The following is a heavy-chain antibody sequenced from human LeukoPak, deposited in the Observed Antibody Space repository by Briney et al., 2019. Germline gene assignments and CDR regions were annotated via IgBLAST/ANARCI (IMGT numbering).Heavy chain of an antibody. Sequence: SVKVSCRASGGTFSSYAISWVRQAPGQGLEWMGRIIPIFGTANYAQKFQGRVTITTDESTSTAYMELSSLRSEDTAVYYCARDKVRGSWFDPWGQGTLVTVSS. CDR1: GGTFSSYA. J-gene: IGHJ5*02. CDR3: ARDKVRGSWFDP. D-gene: IGHD3-10*01. CDR2: IIPIFGTA. V-gene: IGHV1-69*05.